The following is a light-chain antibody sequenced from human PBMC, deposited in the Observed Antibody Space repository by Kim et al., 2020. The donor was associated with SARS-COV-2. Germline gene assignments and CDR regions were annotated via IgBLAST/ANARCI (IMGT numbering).Light chain of an antibody. CDR3: QAWDSSSVV. CDR1: KLGDKY. V-gene: IGLV3-1*01. J-gene: IGLJ2*01. Sequence: SYELTQPPSVSVSPGQTASITCSGDKLGDKYACWYQQRPGQSPVLVIYQDTKRPSGIPERFSGSNSGNTDTLTISETQAMDEADYYCQAWDSSSVVFGGGTQLTVL. CDR2: QDT.